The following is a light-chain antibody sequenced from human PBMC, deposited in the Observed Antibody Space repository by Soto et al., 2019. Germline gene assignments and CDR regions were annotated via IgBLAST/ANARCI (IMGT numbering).Light chain of an antibody. Sequence: QSVLTQPRSVSGSPGQSVTISCTGTSSDVGGHHYVSWYQQHPGKAPKLMIYDVTKRPSGVPDRFSGSKSGNTASLTISGLKVEDEADYYCCSSGGSPTYVFGTGTKVTVL. J-gene: IGLJ1*01. CDR1: SSDVGGHHY. V-gene: IGLV2-11*01. CDR3: CSSGGSPTYV. CDR2: DVT.